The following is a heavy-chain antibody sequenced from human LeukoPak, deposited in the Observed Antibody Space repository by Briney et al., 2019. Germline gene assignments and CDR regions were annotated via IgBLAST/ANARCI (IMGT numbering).Heavy chain of an antibody. V-gene: IGHV1-2*02. CDR1: GYTFTGYY. Sequence: ASVKVSCKASGYTFTGYYMHWVRQAPGQGLEWMGWINPNSGGTNYAQKFQGRVTMTRDTSISTAYMELSRLRSDDTAVYYCASSYYYDSSGYYSPAYWGQGTLVTVSS. CDR3: ASSYYYDSSGYYSPAY. J-gene: IGHJ4*02. CDR2: INPNSGGT. D-gene: IGHD3-22*01.